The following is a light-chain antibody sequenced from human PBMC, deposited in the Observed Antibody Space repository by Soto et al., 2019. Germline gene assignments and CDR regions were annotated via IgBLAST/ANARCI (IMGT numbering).Light chain of an antibody. J-gene: IGKJ4*01. CDR1: QTISTY. V-gene: IGKV1-39*01. CDR3: QQSYATPLT. CDR2: AAS. Sequence: DIQMTQSPYSLSASVGDTVTITCRASQTISTYLNWYQKKAGEAPELLIYAASNLQSGVPLRFTGSGPGTDFTRTILSLQPEDFATCYCQQSYATPLTFGGGTKVEIK.